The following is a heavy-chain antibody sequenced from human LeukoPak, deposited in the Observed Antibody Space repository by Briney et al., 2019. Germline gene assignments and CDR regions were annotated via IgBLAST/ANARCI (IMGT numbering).Heavy chain of an antibody. CDR2: IYYSGST. V-gene: IGHV4-59*08. J-gene: IGHJ4*02. Sequence: SETLSLTCTVSGGSISSYYWSWIRQPPGKGLEWIGYIYYSGSTNHNPSLKSRVTISVDTSKNQFSLKLSSVTAADTAVYYCARHGEANNYYDIPAGYFDYWGQGTLVTVSS. CDR3: ARHGEANNYYDIPAGYFDY. CDR1: GGSISSYY. D-gene: IGHD3-9*01.